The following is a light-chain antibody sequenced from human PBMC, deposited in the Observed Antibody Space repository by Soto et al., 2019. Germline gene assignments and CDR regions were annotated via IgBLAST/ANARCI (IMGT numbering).Light chain of an antibody. CDR1: QGINNA. J-gene: IGKJ3*01. V-gene: IGKV1-13*02. CDR3: QQLNSYPFT. CDR2: DAS. Sequence: AIQLTQSPSSLSASAGDRVTITCRPSQGINNALAWFQQKPGKAPNLLIYDASSLESGVPSRFSGSGSGTDFTLTISSLQPEDFATYYCQQLNSYPFTFGPGTKVDIK.